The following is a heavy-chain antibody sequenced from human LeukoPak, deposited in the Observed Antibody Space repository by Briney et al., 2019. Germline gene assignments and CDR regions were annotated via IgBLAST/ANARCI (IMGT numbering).Heavy chain of an antibody. CDR3: ARDDVVAGSGAFDM. CDR1: GFTFSNYW. V-gene: IGHV3-74*01. Sequence: GGSLRLSCAASGFTFSNYWMHWVRQAPGKGLVWVSHINSDGRSTTYADSVKGRFTLSKDNAKNTLYLQMNSLRDEDTAVYYCARDDVVAGSGAFDMWGQGTMVTVSS. J-gene: IGHJ3*02. CDR2: INSDGRST. D-gene: IGHD6-19*01.